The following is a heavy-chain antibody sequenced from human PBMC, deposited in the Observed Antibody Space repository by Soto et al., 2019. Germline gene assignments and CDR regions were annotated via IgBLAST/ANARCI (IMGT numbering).Heavy chain of an antibody. CDR1: GFTFSSAW. V-gene: IGHV3-15*01. Sequence: EVQLVESGGXLVEPGGSLXLSCSASGFTFSSAWMSWVRQAPGKGLEWVGRIKSKSDRGTTDYAAPVKGRFAISRDDSKNTVYLQMNSLKTEDTAMYYCSTSGTPFQHWGQGALVTVSS. CDR2: IKSKSDRGTT. D-gene: IGHD3-10*01. CDR3: STSGTPFQH. J-gene: IGHJ1*01.